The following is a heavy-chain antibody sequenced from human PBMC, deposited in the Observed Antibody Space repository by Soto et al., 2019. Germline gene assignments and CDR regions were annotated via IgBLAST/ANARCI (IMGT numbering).Heavy chain of an antibody. CDR1: GFTFSSYA. D-gene: IGHD5-12*01. Sequence: EVQLLESGGGLVQPGGSLRLSCAASGFTFSSYAMSWVRPAPGKGLEWVSAISGSGGSTYYADSVKGRFTISRDNSKNTLYLQMNSLRAEDTAVYYCAKGGYNYDAHYYYYGMDVWGQGTTVTVSS. V-gene: IGHV3-23*01. CDR2: ISGSGGST. CDR3: AKGGYNYDAHYYYYGMDV. J-gene: IGHJ6*02.